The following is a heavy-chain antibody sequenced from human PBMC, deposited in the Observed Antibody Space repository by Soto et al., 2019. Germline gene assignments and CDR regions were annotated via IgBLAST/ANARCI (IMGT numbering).Heavy chain of an antibody. CDR1: GYTFTSFV. CDR2: ISASNGDT. V-gene: IGHV1-18*01. CDR3: ARAEFGVVPAATYIDH. Sequence: QVPLVQSGAEVKKPGASVKVSCKASGYTFTSFVISWVRQAPGQGLEWMGWISASNGDTNYAQKLQGRVTMTTDISTTTAYMELRSLRSDDTAVYYWARAEFGVVPAATYIDHWGQGTRVSVSS. D-gene: IGHD6-25*01. J-gene: IGHJ4*02.